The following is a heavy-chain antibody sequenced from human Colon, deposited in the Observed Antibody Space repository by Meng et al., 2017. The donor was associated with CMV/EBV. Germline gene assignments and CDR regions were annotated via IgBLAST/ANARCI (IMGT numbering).Heavy chain of an antibody. CDR1: GFTFSSYA. Sequence: GESLKISCAASGFTFSSYAMHWVRQAPGKGLEWVANIKQDGSEKFYVDSVKGRFTISRDNARKSVYLQMDSLRAEDTAVYYCARLVVGDNDYFDYWGQGTLVTVSS. D-gene: IGHD2-15*01. CDR3: ARLVVGDNDYFDY. V-gene: IGHV3-7*01. J-gene: IGHJ4*02. CDR2: IKQDGSEK.